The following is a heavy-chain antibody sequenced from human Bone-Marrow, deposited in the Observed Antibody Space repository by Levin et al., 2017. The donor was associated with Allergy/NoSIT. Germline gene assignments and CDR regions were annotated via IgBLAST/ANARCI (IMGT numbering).Heavy chain of an antibody. Sequence: SGPTLVKPTQTVTLTCVFSGFSLTTRGMRVDWLRQPPGKPLEWLARIDWFDDKFYSTSLRPRLTVSKETSKNQVILTMTNMHPVDAATYYCARNMLGPSHYDYWGPGTVVTVSS. J-gene: IGHJ4*02. V-gene: IGHV2-70*04. CDR2: IDWFDDK. D-gene: IGHD1-26*01. CDR3: ARNMLGPSHYDY. CDR1: GFSLTTRGMR.